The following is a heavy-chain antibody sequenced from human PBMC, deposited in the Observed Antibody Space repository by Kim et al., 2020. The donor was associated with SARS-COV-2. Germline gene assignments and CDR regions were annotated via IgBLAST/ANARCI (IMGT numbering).Heavy chain of an antibody. D-gene: IGHD3-3*01. CDR3: ARGPLVTYYDFWSGYPSGGYFDY. J-gene: IGHJ4*02. V-gene: IGHV3-33*01. Sequence: GGSLRLSCAASGFTFSSYGMHWVRQAPGKGLEWVAVIWYDGSNKYYADSVKGRFTISRDNSKNTLYLQMNSLRAEDTAVYYCARGPLVTYYDFWSGYPSGGYFDYWGQGTLVTVSS. CDR2: IWYDGSNK. CDR1: GFTFSSYG.